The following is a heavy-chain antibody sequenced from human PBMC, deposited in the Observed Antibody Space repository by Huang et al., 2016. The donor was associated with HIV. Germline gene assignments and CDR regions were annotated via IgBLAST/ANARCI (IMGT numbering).Heavy chain of an antibody. CDR2: IYYSGST. V-gene: IGHV4-61*01. Sequence: QVQLQESGPGLVKPSETLSLTCTVSGGSVSSGSYYWSWIRQPPGKGLEWIGYIYYSGSTNSNPSRKSRVTISVDTSKNQFSLKLSSVTAADTAVYYCARDTPLGATTGFDYWGQGTLVTVSS. CDR1: GGSVSSGSYY. D-gene: IGHD1-26*01. J-gene: IGHJ4*02. CDR3: ARDTPLGATTGFDY.